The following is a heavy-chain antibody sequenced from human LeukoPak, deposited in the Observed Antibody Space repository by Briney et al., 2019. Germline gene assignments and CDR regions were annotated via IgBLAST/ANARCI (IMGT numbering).Heavy chain of an antibody. CDR3: ARQEVEMATIYYGGDFDY. CDR2: IYYSGST. V-gene: IGHV4-39*01. J-gene: IGHJ4*02. Sequence: SETLSLTCTVSGGSISSSSYYWGWIRQPPGKGLEWIGSIYYSGSTYYNPPLKSRVTISVDTSKNQFSLKLSSVTAPDTAVYYCARQEVEMATIYYGGDFDYWGQGTLVTVSS. CDR1: GGSISSSSYY. D-gene: IGHD5-24*01.